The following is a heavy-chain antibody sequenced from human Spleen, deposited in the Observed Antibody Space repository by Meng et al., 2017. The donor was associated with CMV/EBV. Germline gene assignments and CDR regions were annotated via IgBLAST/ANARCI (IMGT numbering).Heavy chain of an antibody. CDR1: GFTFSNYA. Sequence: GESLKISCSASGFTFSNYAMTWFRQAPGKGPKWVATINDSGRTTFYADSVKGRFTISRDNSNETLFLQMNSLTAEDTAVYYCAKGEWELPTFFDFWGQGSLVTVSS. CDR3: AKGEWELPTFFDF. D-gene: IGHD1-26*01. CDR2: INDSGRTT. J-gene: IGHJ4*02. V-gene: IGHV3-23*01.